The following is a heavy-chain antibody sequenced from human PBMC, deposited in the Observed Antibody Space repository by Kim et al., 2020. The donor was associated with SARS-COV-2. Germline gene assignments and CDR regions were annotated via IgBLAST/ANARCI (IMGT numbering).Heavy chain of an antibody. CDR2: INPSGGST. CDR3: ARDRGIPRHIVVVVAATSGGMDV. J-gene: IGHJ6*02. V-gene: IGHV1-46*03. Sequence: ASVKVSCKASGYTFTSYYMHWVRPAPGQGLEWMGIINPSGGSTSYAQKFQGRVTMTRDTSTSTVYMELSSLRSEDTAVYYCARDRGIPRHIVVVVAATSGGMDVWGQGTTVTVSS. CDR1: GYTFTSYY. D-gene: IGHD2-15*01.